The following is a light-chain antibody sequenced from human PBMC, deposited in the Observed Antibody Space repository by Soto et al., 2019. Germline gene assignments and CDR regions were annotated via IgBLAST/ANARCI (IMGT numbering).Light chain of an antibody. CDR2: AAS. V-gene: IGKV3-15*01. CDR1: QGLGTN. CDR3: QQYNHWPLS. J-gene: IGKJ4*02. Sequence: TVMTQSPATVSVSPGERATLSCRASQGLGTNLAWYQQRPGQAPRLLIYAASTRATGVPARFSGSGSEKECTLTINTLQSEDFAVYYCQQYNHWPLSFGVGTKVQIK.